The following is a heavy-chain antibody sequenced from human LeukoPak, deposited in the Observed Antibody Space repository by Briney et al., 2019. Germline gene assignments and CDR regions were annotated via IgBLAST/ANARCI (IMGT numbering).Heavy chain of an antibody. J-gene: IGHJ5*02. V-gene: IGHV3-7*03. D-gene: IGHD6-13*01. Sequence: GGSLRLSCAASGFTFSSYSMSWVRQAPGKGLEWVANIKQDGSEKYYVDSVKGRFTISRDNAKNSLYLQMNSLRAEDTAVYYCAREDGSSWYMWFDPWGQGTLVTVSS. CDR1: GFTFSSYS. CDR3: AREDGSSWYMWFDP. CDR2: IKQDGSEK.